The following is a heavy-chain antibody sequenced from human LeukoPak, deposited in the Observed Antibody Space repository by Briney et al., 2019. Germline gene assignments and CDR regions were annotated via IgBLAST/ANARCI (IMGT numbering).Heavy chain of an antibody. V-gene: IGHV3-74*01. D-gene: IGHD3-10*02. CDR3: AELGITMIGGV. CDR1: RFPFSRYW. Sequence: GGTLRLPRAASRFPFSRYWMHWVRQAPRKGLVWVSRINSHGSSTSYADSVKCRFTISRDNAKNSLYLQMNSLRAEDTAVYYCAELGITMIGGVWGKGTTVTISS. CDR2: INSHGSST. J-gene: IGHJ6*04.